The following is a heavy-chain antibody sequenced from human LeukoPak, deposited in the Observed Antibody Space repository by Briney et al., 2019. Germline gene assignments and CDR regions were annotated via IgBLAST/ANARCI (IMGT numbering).Heavy chain of an antibody. CDR3: AGLTYYYDSSGYHLDY. D-gene: IGHD3-22*01. Sequence: SETLSLTCTVSGGSISSSSYYWGRIRQPPGKGLERIGSIYYSGSTYYNPSLKSRVTISVDTSKNQFSLKLSSVTAADAAVYYCAGLTYYYDSSGYHLDYWGQGTLVTVSS. CDR2: IYYSGST. V-gene: IGHV4-39*01. CDR1: GGSISSSSYY. J-gene: IGHJ4*02.